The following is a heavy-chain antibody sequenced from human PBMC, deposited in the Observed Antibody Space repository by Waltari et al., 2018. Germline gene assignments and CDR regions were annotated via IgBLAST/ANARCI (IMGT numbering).Heavy chain of an antibody. D-gene: IGHD3-10*01. V-gene: IGHV3-23*01. CDR1: GFTFSSYA. CDR2: ISGSGGST. CDR3: ATPGWSSGSYYNDQDY. J-gene: IGHJ4*02. Sequence: EVQLLESGGGLVQPGGSLRLSCAASGFTFSSYAMRWVRQAPGKGLEWISAISGSGGSTSYADSVKGRFTISRDNSKNTLYLQMNSLRAEDTAVYYCATPGWSSGSYYNDQDYWGQGTLVTVSS.